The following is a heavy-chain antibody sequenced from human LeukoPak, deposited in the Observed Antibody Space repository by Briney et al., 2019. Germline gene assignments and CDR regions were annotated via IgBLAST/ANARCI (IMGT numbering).Heavy chain of an antibody. CDR1: GYTFTSYG. V-gene: IGHV1-18*01. J-gene: IGHJ5*02. CDR2: ISAYNGNT. D-gene: IGHD2-15*01. Sequence: ASVKVSCKASGYTFTSYGNSWVRQAPGQGLEWMGWISAYNGNTNYAQKLQDRVTMTTDTSTSTAYMELRSLRSDDTAVFYCARVPPNHVVAGAINWFDPWGQGTLVTVSS. CDR3: ARVPPNHVVAGAINWFDP.